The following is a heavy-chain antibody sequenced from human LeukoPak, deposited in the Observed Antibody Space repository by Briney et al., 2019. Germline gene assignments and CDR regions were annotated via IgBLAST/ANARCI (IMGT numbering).Heavy chain of an antibody. CDR1: GGSISSGGYY. V-gene: IGHV4-31*03. CDR3: ARGMVPRYNWFDP. D-gene: IGHD4/OR15-4a*01. J-gene: IGHJ5*02. Sequence: PSETLSLTCTVSGGSISSGGYYWSWIRQHPGKGLEWIGYIYYSGSTYCNPSLKSRVTISVDTSKNQFSLKLSSVTAADTAVYYCARGMVPRYNWFDPWGQGTLVTVSS. CDR2: IYYSGST.